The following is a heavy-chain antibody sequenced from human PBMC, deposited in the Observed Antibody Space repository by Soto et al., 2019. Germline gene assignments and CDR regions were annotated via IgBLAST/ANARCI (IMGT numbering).Heavy chain of an antibody. V-gene: IGHV1-2*02. CDR1: GYTFTGYY. CDR2: INPNSGGT. D-gene: IGHD4-4*01. J-gene: IGHJ6*02. Sequence: GASVKVSCKASGYTFTGYYMHWVRQAPGQGLEWMGWINPNSGGTNYAQKFQGRVTMTRDTSISTAYMALSRLRSDDTAVYYCARHISNFRYYYYAMDVWGQGTTVTVSS. CDR3: ARHISNFRYYYYAMDV.